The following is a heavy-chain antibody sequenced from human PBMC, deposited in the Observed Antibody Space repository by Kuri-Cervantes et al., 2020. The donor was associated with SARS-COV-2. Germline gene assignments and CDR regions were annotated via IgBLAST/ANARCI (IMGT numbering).Heavy chain of an antibody. D-gene: IGHD3-3*01. J-gene: IGHJ6*02. CDR2: IYYSGST. CDR1: GGSISSYY. CDR3: ARVRGDYDFWSGYYRPYYYYGMDV. V-gene: IGHV4-59*01. Sequence: SETLSLTCTVSGGSISSYYWSWIRQPPGKGLEWIGYIYYSGSTNYNPSLKSRVTISVDTSKNQFSLKLSSVTAADTAVYYCARVRGDYDFWSGYYRPYYYYGMDVWGQGTTVTVSS.